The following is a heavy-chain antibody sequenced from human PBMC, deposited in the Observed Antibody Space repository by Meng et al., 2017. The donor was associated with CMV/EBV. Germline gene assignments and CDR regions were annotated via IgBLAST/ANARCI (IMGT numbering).Heavy chain of an antibody. CDR1: GGSISSGDYY. Sequence: GQLQESGPGMVKPSQTLSLTCSVSGGSISSGDYYWSWIRQPPGKGLEWIGYIYYSGTTYYNPSLESRVTISVDTSKNQFSLNLSSVTAADTAVYYCARLSGSGTTSTGYHYAFDSWGQGTLVTVSS. CDR2: IYYSGTT. CDR3: ARLSGSGTTSTGYHYAFDS. V-gene: IGHV4-30-4*08. D-gene: IGHD3-22*01. J-gene: IGHJ4*02.